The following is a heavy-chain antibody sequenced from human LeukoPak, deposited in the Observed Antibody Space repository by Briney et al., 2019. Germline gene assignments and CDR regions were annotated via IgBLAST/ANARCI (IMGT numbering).Heavy chain of an antibody. CDR2: INGGGGST. Sequence: GGSLRLSCAASGFTFSTYAMNWVRQAPGKGLEWVSGINGGGGSTYYADSVKGRFTISRDNAKNSLSLQMNSLRADDAAVYYCARASSKQLAGYLPDGFDIWGQGTMVTVSS. J-gene: IGHJ3*02. V-gene: IGHV3-23*01. CDR1: GFTFSTYA. D-gene: IGHD3-9*01. CDR3: ARASSKQLAGYLPDGFDI.